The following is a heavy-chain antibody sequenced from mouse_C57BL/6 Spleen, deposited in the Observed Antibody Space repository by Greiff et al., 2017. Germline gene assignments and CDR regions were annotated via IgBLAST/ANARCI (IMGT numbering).Heavy chain of an antibody. Sequence: QATLKVCGPGILQPSQTLSLTCSFSGFSLSTFGMGVGWIRQPSGKGLEWLAHIWWDDDKYYNPALKSRPTISKDTSKNQVLLKIANVDTADNATYYCARSTTVVAYYAMDYWGQGTSGTVSS. J-gene: IGHJ4*01. CDR3: ARSTTVVAYYAMDY. D-gene: IGHD1-1*01. V-gene: IGHV8-8*01. CDR1: GFSLSTFGMG. CDR2: IWWDDDK.